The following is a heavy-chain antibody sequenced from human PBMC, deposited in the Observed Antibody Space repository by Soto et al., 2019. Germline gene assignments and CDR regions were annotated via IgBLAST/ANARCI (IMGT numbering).Heavy chain of an antibody. J-gene: IGHJ4*01. V-gene: IGHV3-48*02. CDR3: VRDRDLYRDMFHADL. Sequence: GGSLRLSCAASGFTFSSYSMNWVRQAPGKGLEWVSYISSSSSTIYYADSVRGRFTISADNAENSVILQMNSLRDEDSAVYFCVRDRDLYRDMFHADLWGQGTLVTVSS. D-gene: IGHD3-10*02. CDR2: ISSSSSTI. CDR1: GFTFSSYS.